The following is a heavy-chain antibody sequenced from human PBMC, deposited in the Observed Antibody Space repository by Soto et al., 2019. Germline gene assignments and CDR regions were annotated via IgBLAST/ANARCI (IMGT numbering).Heavy chain of an antibody. CDR2: IIPIFGTA. D-gene: IGHD6-13*01. Sequence: VASVKVSCKASGGTFSSYAISWVRQAPGQGLEWMGGIIPIFGTANYAQKFQGRVTITADKSTSTAYMELSSLRSEDTAVYYCARESRSSSWLDYYYYGMDVWGQ. V-gene: IGHV1-69*06. J-gene: IGHJ6*02. CDR3: ARESRSSSWLDYYYYGMDV. CDR1: GGTFSSYA.